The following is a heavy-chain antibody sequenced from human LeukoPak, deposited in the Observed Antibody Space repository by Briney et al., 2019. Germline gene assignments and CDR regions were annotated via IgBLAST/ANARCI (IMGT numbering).Heavy chain of an antibody. CDR1: GYSISSGYY. CDR2: IYHSGST. J-gene: IGHJ4*02. V-gene: IGHV4-38-2*01. Sequence: SETLSPTCAVSGYSISSGYYWGWIRQPPGKGLEWIGSIYHSGSTYYNPSLKSRVTISVDTSKNQFSLKLSSVTAADTAVYYCARAPGYYDSSGCYVDYWGQGTLVTVSS. D-gene: IGHD3-22*01. CDR3: ARAPGYYDSSGCYVDY.